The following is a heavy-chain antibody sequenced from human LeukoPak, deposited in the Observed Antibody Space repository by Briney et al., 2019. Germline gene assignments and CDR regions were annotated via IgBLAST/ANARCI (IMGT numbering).Heavy chain of an antibody. J-gene: IGHJ5*02. CDR3: ATSELLLINWFDP. D-gene: IGHD2-15*01. V-gene: IGHV4-59*01. CDR2: IYYSGST. Sequence: SETLSLTCTVSGGSISSYYWSWIRQPPGKGLEWIGYIYYSGSTNYNPSLKSRVTISVDTSKNQFSLKLSSVTAADTAVYYCATSELLLINWFDPWGQGTLVTVSS. CDR1: GGSISSYY.